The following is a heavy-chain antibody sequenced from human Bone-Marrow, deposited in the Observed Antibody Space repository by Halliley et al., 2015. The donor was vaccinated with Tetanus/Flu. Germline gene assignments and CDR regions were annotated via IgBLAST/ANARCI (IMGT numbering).Heavy chain of an antibody. Sequence: LRLSCTVSGGSISSYCWSWIRQPPGKGLEWIGYIYYRGSTNYNPSLKSRVTISVDTSKNQFSLKLSSVTAADTAVYYCARDPYGSGSYYNGGMDVWGQGTPVTVSS. V-gene: IGHV4-59*01. D-gene: IGHD3-10*01. CDR1: GGSISSYC. CDR3: ARDPYGSGSYYNGGMDV. CDR2: IYYRGST. J-gene: IGHJ6*02.